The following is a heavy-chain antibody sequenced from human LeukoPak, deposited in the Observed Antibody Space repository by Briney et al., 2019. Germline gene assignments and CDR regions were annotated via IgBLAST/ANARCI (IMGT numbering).Heavy chain of an antibody. CDR1: GLTFSSYG. CDR3: ATYTSSYFDY. V-gene: IGHV3-30*02. J-gene: IGHJ4*02. CDR2: IRSIGTNT. D-gene: IGHD1-14*01. Sequence: GGSLRLSCAASGLTFSSYGMHWVRQAPGKGLEWVAFIRSIGTNTYYADSVKGRLTISRDNSKNTLYLQMNSLRAEDTAVYYCATYTSSYFDYWGQGTLVTVSS.